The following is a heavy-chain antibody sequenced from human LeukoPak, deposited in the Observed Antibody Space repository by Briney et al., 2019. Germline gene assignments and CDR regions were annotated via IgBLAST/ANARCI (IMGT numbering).Heavy chain of an antibody. D-gene: IGHD5-12*01. Sequence: SGTLCLTCAVSAGSISRTNWWSWVRQPPGRGLEWIGEIYHSGRTNYNPSLKSRVTLSVDKSKNQFSLKLSSVTAADTAVYYCARVVGLYSGYDSPYYFDYWGQGTLVTVSS. V-gene: IGHV4-4*02. J-gene: IGHJ4*02. CDR2: IYHSGRT. CDR3: ARVVGLYSGYDSPYYFDY. CDR1: AGSISRTNW.